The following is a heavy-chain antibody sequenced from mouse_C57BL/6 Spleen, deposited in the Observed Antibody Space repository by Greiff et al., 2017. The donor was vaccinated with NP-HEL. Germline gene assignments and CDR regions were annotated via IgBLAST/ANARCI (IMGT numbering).Heavy chain of an antibody. Sequence: VQLQQSGPGLVAPSQSLSITCTVSGFSLTSYAISWVRQPPGKGLEWLGVIWTGGGTNYNSALKSRLSISKDNSKSQVFLKMNSLQTDDTARYYCARNDGYYADWYFDVWGTGTTVTVSS. CDR3: ARNDGYYADWYFDV. V-gene: IGHV2-9-1*01. CDR1: GFSLTSYA. J-gene: IGHJ1*03. D-gene: IGHD2-3*01. CDR2: IWTGGGT.